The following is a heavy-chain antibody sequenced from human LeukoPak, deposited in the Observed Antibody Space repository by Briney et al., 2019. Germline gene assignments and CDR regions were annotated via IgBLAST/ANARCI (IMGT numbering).Heavy chain of an antibody. Sequence: GGSLRLSCAASGFTFSSYGMHWVRQAPGKGLEWVAVISYDGSNKYYADSVKGRFTISRDNSKNTLYLQMNSLRAEDTAVYYCAKEGIRGLRPIDYWGQGTLVTVSS. J-gene: IGHJ4*02. CDR2: ISYDGSNK. CDR3: AKEGIRGLRPIDY. CDR1: GFTFSSYG. D-gene: IGHD5/OR15-5a*01. V-gene: IGHV3-30*18.